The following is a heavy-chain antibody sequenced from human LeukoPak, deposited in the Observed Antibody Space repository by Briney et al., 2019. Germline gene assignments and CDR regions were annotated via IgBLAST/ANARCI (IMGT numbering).Heavy chain of an antibody. CDR2: INHSGST. CDR3: ARRVGSSSWYNSLHLDY. J-gene: IGHJ4*02. V-gene: IGHV4-34*01. D-gene: IGHD6-13*01. CDR1: GGSFSGYY. Sequence: SETLSLTCAVYGGSFSGYYWSWIRQPPRKGLEWIGEINHSGSTNYNPSLKSRVTISVDTSKNQFSLKLSSVTAADTAVYYCARRVGSSSWYNSLHLDYWGQGTLVTVSS.